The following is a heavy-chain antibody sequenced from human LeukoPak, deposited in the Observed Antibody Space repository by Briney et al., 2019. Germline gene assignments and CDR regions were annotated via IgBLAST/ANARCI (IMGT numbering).Heavy chain of an antibody. J-gene: IGHJ4*02. CDR1: GFTFSSYA. D-gene: IGHD1-26*01. V-gene: IGHV3-23*01. CDR3: TRRPYSGSFNDY. Sequence: GGSLRLSCAASGFTFSSYAMSWVRQAPGKGLEWVSAISGSGGSTYYADSVKGRFTISRDDSKNTAYLQMNSLKTEDTAVYYCTRRPYSGSFNDYWGRGTLVTVSS. CDR2: ISGSGGST.